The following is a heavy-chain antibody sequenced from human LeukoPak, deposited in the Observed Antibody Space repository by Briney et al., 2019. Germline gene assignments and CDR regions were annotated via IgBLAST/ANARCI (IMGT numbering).Heavy chain of an antibody. Sequence: PGGSLRLSCAASGFTLSDDYMTWIRQVPGKGLESIAYIGGSGSDTNYADSVRGRFTISRDNARSSLFLQMNSLTAEDSAVYFCVRHTRTAAFWGQGALVTVSS. CDR3: VRHTRTAAF. J-gene: IGHJ4*02. CDR2: IGGSGSDT. D-gene: IGHD2-15*01. V-gene: IGHV3-11*06. CDR1: GFTLSDDY.